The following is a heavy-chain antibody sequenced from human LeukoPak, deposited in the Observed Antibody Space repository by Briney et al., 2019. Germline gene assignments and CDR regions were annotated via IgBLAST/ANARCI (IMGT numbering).Heavy chain of an antibody. J-gene: IGHJ5*02. CDR1: GFTVSSNY. D-gene: IGHD1-26*01. V-gene: IGHV4-4*02. Sequence: PGGSLRLSCATSGFTVSSNYMSWVRQAPGKGLEWIGYIYHSGSTYYNPSLKSRVTISVDRSKNQFSLKLSSVTAADTAVYYCARSGSYFRWFDPWGQGTLVTVSS. CDR3: ARSGSYFRWFDP. CDR2: IYHSGST.